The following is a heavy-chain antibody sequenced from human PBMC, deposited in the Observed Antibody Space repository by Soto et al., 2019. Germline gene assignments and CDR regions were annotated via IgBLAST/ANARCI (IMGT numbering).Heavy chain of an antibody. CDR3: TTETYYYDSAGLKYFQH. CDR2: IKSKTDCVTT. Sequence: GSLLPPCAASGLTFSNAWMSWVRQAPGKGLEWVGLIKSKTDCVTTDYAAPVKGRFTISRDDSKNTLYLQMNSLKTEDTAVYYCTTETYYYDSAGLKYFQHWGQGTLVTVSS. J-gene: IGHJ1*01. CDR1: GLTFSNAW. D-gene: IGHD3-22*01. V-gene: IGHV3-15*01.